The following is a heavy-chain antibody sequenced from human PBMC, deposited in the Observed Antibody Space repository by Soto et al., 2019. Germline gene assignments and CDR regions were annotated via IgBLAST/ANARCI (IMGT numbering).Heavy chain of an antibody. CDR2: IIPIFGTA. CDR3: ARVYYDSSGYFFPRPVLRYYYGMDV. J-gene: IGHJ6*02. D-gene: IGHD3-22*01. Sequence: QVQLVQSGAEVKKPGSSVKVSCKASGGTFSSYAISWVRQAPGQGLEWMGGIIPIFGTANYAQKFQGRVTITADEYTSTAYMELSSLRSEDTAVYYCARVYYDSSGYFFPRPVLRYYYGMDVWGQGTTVTVSS. CDR1: GGTFSSYA. V-gene: IGHV1-69*12.